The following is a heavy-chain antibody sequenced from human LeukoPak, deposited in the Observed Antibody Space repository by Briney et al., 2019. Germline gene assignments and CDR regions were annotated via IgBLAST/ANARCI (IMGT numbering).Heavy chain of an antibody. CDR1: GFTFSTYS. V-gene: IGHV3-21*01. D-gene: IGHD3-22*01. J-gene: IGHJ4*02. CDR2: ISSGRGYI. Sequence: GGSLTLSCAASGFTFSTYSMNWVRQAPGKGLEWVSSISSGRGYIYYADSVKGRFSISRDNAKNSLYLQMNSPRAEDTAVYYCARQCYYYDSNESCDYWGQGTLVTVSS. CDR3: ARQCYYYDSNESCDY.